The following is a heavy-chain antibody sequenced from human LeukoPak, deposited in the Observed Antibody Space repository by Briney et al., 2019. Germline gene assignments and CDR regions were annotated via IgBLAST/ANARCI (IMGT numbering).Heavy chain of an antibody. CDR2: IKSKTDGGTT. CDR1: GFTFSNAW. J-gene: IGHJ3*02. D-gene: IGHD5-24*01. Sequence: GGSLRLSCAASGFTFSNAWMSWVRQAPGKGLEWVGRIKSKTDGGTTDYAAPVKGRFTISRDDSKNTLYLQMNSLKTEDTAVYYCTTGMATITDAFDIWGQGTMVTVSS. V-gene: IGHV3-15*01. CDR3: TTGMATITDAFDI.